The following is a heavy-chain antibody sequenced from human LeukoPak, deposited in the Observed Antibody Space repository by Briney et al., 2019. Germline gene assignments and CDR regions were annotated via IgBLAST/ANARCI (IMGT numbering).Heavy chain of an antibody. CDR1: GFIFSSYN. J-gene: IGHJ4*02. V-gene: IGHV3-33*01. CDR2: IWYDGSNK. CDR3: AGSGYPGGLDF. Sequence: GGSLRLSCAASGFIFSSYNMHWVRQAPGKGLERVAIIWYDGSNKYYADSVKGRFTISRDNSKKTLYLQMNSLRAEDTAVYYCAGSGYPGGLDFWGQGTLVTVSS. D-gene: IGHD3-22*01.